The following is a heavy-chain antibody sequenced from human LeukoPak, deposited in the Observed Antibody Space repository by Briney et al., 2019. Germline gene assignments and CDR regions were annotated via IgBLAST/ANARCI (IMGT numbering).Heavy chain of an antibody. CDR2: INHSGST. CDR1: GGSFSGYY. V-gene: IGHV4-34*01. J-gene: IGHJ5*02. CDR3: ARHFRDSSGYYNWFDP. D-gene: IGHD3-22*01. Sequence: PPETLSLTCAVYGGSFSGYYWSWIRQPPGKGLEWIGEINHSGSTNYNPSLKSRVTISVDTSKNQFSLKLSSVTAADTAVYYCARHFRDSSGYYNWFDPWGQGTLVTVSS.